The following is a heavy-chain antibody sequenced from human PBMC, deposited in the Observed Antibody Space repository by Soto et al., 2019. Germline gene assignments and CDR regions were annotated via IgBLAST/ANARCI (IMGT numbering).Heavy chain of an antibody. Sequence: SETLSLTCTVSGGSISSGDYYWSWIRQPPGKGLEWIGYIYYSGSTYYNPSLKSRVTISVDTSKNQLSLKLSSVTAADTAVYYCARGAPMYSYDSSGYVDYWGQGTLVTVSS. CDR2: IYYSGST. CDR3: ARGAPMYSYDSSGYVDY. D-gene: IGHD3-22*01. J-gene: IGHJ4*02. CDR1: GGSISSGDYY. V-gene: IGHV4-30-4*01.